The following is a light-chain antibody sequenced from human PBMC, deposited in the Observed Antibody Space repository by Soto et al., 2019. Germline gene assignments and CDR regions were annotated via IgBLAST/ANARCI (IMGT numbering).Light chain of an antibody. V-gene: IGKV3-20*01. J-gene: IGKJ1*01. CDR2: GTS. Sequence: EVVLTQSPGTLSLSPGERATLSCRASQSVGRSFLAWYQQKPGQAPRLLIFGTSVRAAGIPDRFSGSGSGTDFTLCISRLDPVDFAVYYCQQYDSSPPWTFGQGTRVDFK. CDR3: QQYDSSPPWT. CDR1: QSVGRSF.